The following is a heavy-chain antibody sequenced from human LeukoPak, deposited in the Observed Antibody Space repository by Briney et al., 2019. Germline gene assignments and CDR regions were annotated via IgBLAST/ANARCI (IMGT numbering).Heavy chain of an antibody. V-gene: IGHV3-30*18. CDR3: AKDAVRGVMRYYFDY. D-gene: IGHD3-10*01. J-gene: IGHJ4*02. CDR2: ISYDGSNK. Sequence: GRSLRLFCGASGFTFSSYGMHWVRQAPGKGLEWVAVISYDGSNKYYADSVKGRFTISRDNSKNTLYLQMNSLRAEDTAVYYCAKDAVRGVMRYYFDYWGQGTLVTVSS. CDR1: GFTFSSYG.